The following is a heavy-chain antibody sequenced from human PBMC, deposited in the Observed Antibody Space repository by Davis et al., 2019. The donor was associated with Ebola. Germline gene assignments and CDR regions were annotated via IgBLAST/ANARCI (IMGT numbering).Heavy chain of an antibody. CDR3: ARGRGSSSWLIYYYYYGMDV. CDR2: INHSGST. V-gene: IGHV4-34*01. D-gene: IGHD6-13*01. Sequence: SETLSLTCAVYGGSFSGHYWSWIRQPPGKGLEWIGEINHSGSTNYNPSLKSRVTISVDTSKNQFSLKLSSVTAADTAVYYCARGRGSSSWLIYYYYYGMDVWGQGTTVTVSS. J-gene: IGHJ6*02. CDR1: GGSFSGHY.